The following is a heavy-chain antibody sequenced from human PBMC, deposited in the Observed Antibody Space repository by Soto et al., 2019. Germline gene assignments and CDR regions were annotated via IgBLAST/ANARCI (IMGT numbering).Heavy chain of an antibody. Sequence: QVQLVESGGGVVQPGRSLRLSCAASGFTFSSYAMHWVRQAPGKGLEWVAVISYDGSNKYYADSVKGRFTISRDNSKNPLYLQMNSLRAEDTAVYYCARDPGAFDIWGQGTMVTVSS. J-gene: IGHJ3*02. D-gene: IGHD3-10*01. CDR1: GFTFSSYA. CDR2: ISYDGSNK. CDR3: ARDPGAFDI. V-gene: IGHV3-30-3*01.